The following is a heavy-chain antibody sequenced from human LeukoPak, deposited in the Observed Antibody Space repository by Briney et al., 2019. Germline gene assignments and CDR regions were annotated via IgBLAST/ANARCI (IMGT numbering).Heavy chain of an antibody. J-gene: IGHJ3*01. D-gene: IGHD3/OR15-3a*01. CDR3: ARGPDFFDV. V-gene: IGHV1-2*02. Sequence: ASVKVSCKASGYIFTGYYMHWVRQAPGQGPEWMGWINPNSGGTNYAQKFQGRVSVTRDTSITTTYMELSRLGSDDTAVYYCARGPDFFDVWGQGTMVIVAS. CDR1: GYIFTGYY. CDR2: INPNSGGT.